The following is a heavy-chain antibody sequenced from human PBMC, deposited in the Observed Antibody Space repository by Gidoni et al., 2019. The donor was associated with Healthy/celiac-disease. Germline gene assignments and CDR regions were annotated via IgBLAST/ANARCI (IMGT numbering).Heavy chain of an antibody. J-gene: IGHJ5*02. CDR1: GYPFTSYA. Sequence: QVQLVQSGAEVKKPGASVKVSCKASGYPFTSYAMHWVRQAPGQRLEWMGWINAGNGNTKYSQKFQGRVTITRDTSASTAYMELSSLRSEDTAVYYCARRDYGDYGSGSYYNGEVWFDPWGQGTLVTVSS. CDR2: INAGNGNT. V-gene: IGHV1-3*01. D-gene: IGHD3-10*01. CDR3: ARRDYGDYGSGSYYNGEVWFDP.